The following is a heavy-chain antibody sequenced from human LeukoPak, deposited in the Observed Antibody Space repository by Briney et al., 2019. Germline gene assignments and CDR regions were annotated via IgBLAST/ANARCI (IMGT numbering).Heavy chain of an antibody. CDR1: GGSISSSSYY. CDR3: ARYSYGYSSAFDI. Sequence: SETLSLTCTVSGGSISSSSYYWGWIRQPPGKGLEWIGSIYYSGSTYYNPSLKSRVTISVDTSKNQFSLKLSSVTAADTAVYYCARYSYGYSSAFDIWGQGTMVTVSS. V-gene: IGHV4-39*07. J-gene: IGHJ3*02. CDR2: IYYSGST. D-gene: IGHD5-18*01.